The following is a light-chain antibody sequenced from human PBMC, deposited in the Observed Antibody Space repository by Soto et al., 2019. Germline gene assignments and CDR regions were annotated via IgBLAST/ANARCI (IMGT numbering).Light chain of an antibody. CDR2: GAS. J-gene: IGKJ1*01. Sequence: EIVLTQSPGTLSLSPGERDTLSCRASQSVSSSYLAWYQQKPGQAPRLLIYGASSRASGVPDRFSGSGSGTDFTLTFSRLEPEDFAVYYCQQYGSSAWTFGQGTKVDIK. CDR1: QSVSSSY. CDR3: QQYGSSAWT. V-gene: IGKV3-20*01.